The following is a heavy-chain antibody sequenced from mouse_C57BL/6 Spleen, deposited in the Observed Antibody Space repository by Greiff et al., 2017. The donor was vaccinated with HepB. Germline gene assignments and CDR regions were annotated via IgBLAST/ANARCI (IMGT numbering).Heavy chain of an antibody. CDR1: GYAFSSYW. CDR3: ARRDYGSRYVDAMDY. J-gene: IGHJ4*01. D-gene: IGHD1-1*01. CDR2: IYPGDGDT. Sequence: GASVKISCKASGYAFSSYWMNWVKQRPGKGLEWIGQIYPGDGDTNYNGKFKGKATLTADKSSSTAYMQLSSLTSEDSAVYFCARRDYGSRYVDAMDYWGQGTSVTVSS. V-gene: IGHV1-80*01.